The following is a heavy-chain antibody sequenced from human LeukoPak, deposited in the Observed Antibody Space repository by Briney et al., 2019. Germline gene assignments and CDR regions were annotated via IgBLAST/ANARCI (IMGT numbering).Heavy chain of an antibody. CDR2: INHSGST. D-gene: IGHD6-13*01. Sequence: SETLSLTCTDSGGSISSYYWSWIRQPPGKGLEWIGEINHSGSTNYNPSLKSRVTISVDTSKNQFSLKLSSVTAADTAVYYCARVVRYSSRFDPWGQGTLVTVSS. CDR1: GGSISSYY. CDR3: ARVVRYSSRFDP. J-gene: IGHJ5*02. V-gene: IGHV4-34*01.